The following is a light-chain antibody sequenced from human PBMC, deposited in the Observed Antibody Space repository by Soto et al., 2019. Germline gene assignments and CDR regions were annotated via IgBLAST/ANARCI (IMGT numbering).Light chain of an antibody. CDR2: DVS. Sequence: QSALTQPRSVSGSPGQSVTISCTGTSSDVGGYNYVSWYQQHPGKAPKLMIYDVSNRPSGVPDRFSGSKSGNTASLTISGLQAEDEADYYCSSYAGSYTWVFGGGTKVTVL. J-gene: IGLJ3*02. V-gene: IGLV2-11*01. CDR3: SSYAGSYTWV. CDR1: SSDVGGYNY.